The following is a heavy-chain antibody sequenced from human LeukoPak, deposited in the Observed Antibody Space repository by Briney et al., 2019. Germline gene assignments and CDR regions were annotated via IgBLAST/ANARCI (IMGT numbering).Heavy chain of an antibody. J-gene: IGHJ4*02. V-gene: IGHV3-23*01. CDR2: IRAGGDST. CDR3: AERTDYSNNWYSFDY. D-gene: IGHD6-13*01. CDR1: GFTFRSYA. Sequence: QSGGSLRLSCAASGFTFRSYAMSWVRQAPGSGLERVSTIRAGGDSTNYADSVKGRFTISRDDTKNTLFLQMNGLRAEDTAVYYCAERTDYSNNWYSFDYWGQGTLVTVSS.